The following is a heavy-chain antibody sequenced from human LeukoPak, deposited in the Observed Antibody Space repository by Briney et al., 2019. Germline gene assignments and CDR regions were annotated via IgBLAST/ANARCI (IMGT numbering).Heavy chain of an antibody. Sequence: SETLSLTCNVSGGSITSSTYYWGWIRQPPGKGLEWIGTIYYSGTTFYNPSLKSRVTISVDASKNKLSLSLNSVTAADTAVYQCAGIPVTGLSNDYWGQGTQVTVSS. CDR2: IYYSGTT. CDR1: GGSITSSTYY. CDR3: AGIPVTGLSNDY. J-gene: IGHJ4*02. D-gene: IGHD6-19*01. V-gene: IGHV4-39*01.